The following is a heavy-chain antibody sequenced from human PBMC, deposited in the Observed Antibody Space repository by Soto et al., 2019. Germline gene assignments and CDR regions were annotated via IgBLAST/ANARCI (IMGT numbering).Heavy chain of an antibody. D-gene: IGHD2-15*01. CDR1: GGSISSYY. CDR2: IYTSGST. Sequence: PSEPLSLTFTVSGGSISSYYWSWIRQPAGKGLEWIGRIYTSGSTNYNPSLKSRVTMSVDTSKNQFSLKLSSVTAADTAVYYCARDLNGSGGRCSSSLFDPWGQGNLVTVSS. V-gene: IGHV4-4*07. CDR3: ARDLNGSGGRCSSSLFDP. J-gene: IGHJ5*02.